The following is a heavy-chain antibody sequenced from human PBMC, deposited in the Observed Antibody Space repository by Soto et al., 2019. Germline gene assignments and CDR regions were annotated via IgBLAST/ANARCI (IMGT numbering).Heavy chain of an antibody. CDR2: IYYSGST. Sequence: QVQLQESGPGLVKPSETLSLTCTVSGGSISSYYWSWIRQPPGKGLEWIGYIYYSGSTNYNPSLKGRVPLSVDQSKNQVSLKLSSVTAADTAVYYCARLKIDWGYYYGMDVWGQGTTVTVSS. CDR3: ARLKIDWGYYYGMDV. V-gene: IGHV4-59*08. D-gene: IGHD3-9*01. CDR1: GGSISSYY. J-gene: IGHJ6*02.